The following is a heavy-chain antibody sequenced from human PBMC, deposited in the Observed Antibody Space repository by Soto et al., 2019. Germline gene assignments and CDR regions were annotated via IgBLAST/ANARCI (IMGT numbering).Heavy chain of an antibody. V-gene: IGHV3-9*01. CDR2: NDWNGANI. Sequence: EVQLVESGGGLVQPGRSLRLSCAASGFTFNDFAMHWVRHAPGKGLEWVASNDWNGANIAYAASVEGRFTISRDNVKNSLFLQMNSLRAEDTAFYFCARDSGIVAAGRFSFDPRGQGTLVTVSS. J-gene: IGHJ5*02. CDR1: GFTFNDFA. CDR3: ARDSGIVAAGRFSFDP. D-gene: IGHD6-13*01.